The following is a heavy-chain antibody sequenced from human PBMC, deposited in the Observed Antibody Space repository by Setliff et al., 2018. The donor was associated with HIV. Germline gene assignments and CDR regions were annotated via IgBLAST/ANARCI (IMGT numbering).Heavy chain of an antibody. D-gene: IGHD6-13*01. J-gene: IGHJ5*02. CDR3: TSRPPNSSSRRFDP. Sequence: GGSLRLSCAAAGFTFSNAWMTWVRQAPGKGLEWVARIRNKKNGGTTYYAAPVEGRFTISRDDSKNTLYLQMNSLKIEDTAMYYCTSRPPNSSSRRFDPWGQGTLVTVSS. CDR2: IRNKKNGGTT. CDR1: GFTFSNAW. V-gene: IGHV3-15*01.